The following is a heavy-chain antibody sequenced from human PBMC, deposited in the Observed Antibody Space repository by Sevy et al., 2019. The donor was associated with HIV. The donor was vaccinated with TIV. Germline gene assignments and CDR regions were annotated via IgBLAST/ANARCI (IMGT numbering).Heavy chain of an antibody. V-gene: IGHV1-18*01. J-gene: IGHJ4*02. CDR3: ARDSDGSGRYYLDYFDS. Sequence: ASVKVSCKTSGYTFIKHPLSWVRQAPGQGLEWMGCIRIYNGETKYAQKFQGRATMTTDTSTSTAYMELRSLRSDDTAVYYCARDSDGSGRYYLDYFDSWGQGTLVTVSS. D-gene: IGHD3-22*01. CDR2: IRIYNGET. CDR1: GYTFIKHP.